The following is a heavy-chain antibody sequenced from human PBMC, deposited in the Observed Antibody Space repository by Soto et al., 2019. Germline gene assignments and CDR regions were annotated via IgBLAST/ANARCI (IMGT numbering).Heavy chain of an antibody. CDR3: AAGSRYYYGYLDF. J-gene: IGHJ4*02. CDR2: IVVGSGNT. D-gene: IGHD3-22*01. CDR1: GLRITVDP. V-gene: IGHV1-58*01. Sequence: SVNGDRKSSGLRITVDPVERVRHTKRKRLEWIGWIVVGSGNTNYAQKFQERVTITRDMSTSTAYMELSSLRSEDTAVYYCAAGSRYYYGYLDFWVQGSLDTV.